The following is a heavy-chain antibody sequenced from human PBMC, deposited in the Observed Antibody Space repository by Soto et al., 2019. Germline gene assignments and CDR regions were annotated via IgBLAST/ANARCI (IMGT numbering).Heavy chain of an antibody. CDR2: ISGSGSSV. D-gene: IGHD4-17*01. CDR1: GFTFSHYV. J-gene: IGHJ2*01. V-gene: IGHV3-23*01. CDR3: ARDHGSGFYPHSEYFDL. Sequence: EVELLESGGGLVRPGGSLRLSCAASGFTFSHYVLSWVRQSPERGLEWVSSISGSGSSVYVADSVRGRFIMSRDNPRNTLFLQMDSLRPEDTAMFYCARDHGSGFYPHSEYFDLWGRGTKVTVSS.